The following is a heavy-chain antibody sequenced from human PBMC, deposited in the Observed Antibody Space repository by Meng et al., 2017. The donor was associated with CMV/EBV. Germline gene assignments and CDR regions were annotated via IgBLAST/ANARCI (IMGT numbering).Heavy chain of an antibody. CDR3: ARGVGGWFDP. CDR2: INHSGST. CDR1: GGSFSGYY. Sequence: QVQLQPWGAGLFKPSETLSRTCAVYGGSFSGYYWSWIRQPPGKGLEWIGEINHSGSTNYNPSLKSRVTISVDTSKNQFSLKLSSVTAADTAVYYCARGVGGWFDPWGQGTLVTVSS. J-gene: IGHJ5*02. D-gene: IGHD1-26*01. V-gene: IGHV4-34*01.